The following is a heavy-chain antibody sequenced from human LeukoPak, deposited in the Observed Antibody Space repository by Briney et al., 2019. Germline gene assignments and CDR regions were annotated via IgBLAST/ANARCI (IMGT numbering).Heavy chain of an antibody. CDR3: AKVSGYSSGWPFDY. V-gene: IGHV3-30*18. D-gene: IGHD6-19*01. CDR2: ISYDGSNK. Sequence: PGRSLRLSCAASGFTFSSYGMHWVRQAPGKGLEWVAVISYDGSNKYYADSVKGRFTISRDNSKNTLYLQMNSLRAEDTAVYYCAKVSGYSSGWPFDYWGQGTLVTVSS. CDR1: GFTFSSYG. J-gene: IGHJ4*02.